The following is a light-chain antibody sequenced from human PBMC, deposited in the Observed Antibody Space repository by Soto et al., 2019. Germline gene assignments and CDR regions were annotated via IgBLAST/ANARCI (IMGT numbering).Light chain of an antibody. J-gene: IGKJ4*01. Sequence: EIVLTQSPGTLSLSPGERAALSCRASQSVGNNFLGWYQQKPGQSPRLLIYHATNRATGIPDRFSGTASGTDFTLTISRLEPEDLAVYYCHQYASSPLTFGGGTKVEIK. CDR2: HAT. V-gene: IGKV3-20*01. CDR1: QSVGNNF. CDR3: HQYASSPLT.